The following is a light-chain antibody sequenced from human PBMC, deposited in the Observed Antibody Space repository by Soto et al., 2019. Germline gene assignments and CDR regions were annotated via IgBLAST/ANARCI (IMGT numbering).Light chain of an antibody. V-gene: IGLV2-23*03. Sequence: QSALSQPASVSGSRGQSITMSCTGTSSDVGNYNLVSWYQQHPGKAPKLMIYEGSKRPSGVSNRFSGSKSGNTASLTISGLQAEDEADYYCCSYAGSTTFRVLFGGGTKLTVL. CDR1: SSDVGNYNL. CDR2: EGS. CDR3: CSYAGSTTFRVL. J-gene: IGLJ2*01.